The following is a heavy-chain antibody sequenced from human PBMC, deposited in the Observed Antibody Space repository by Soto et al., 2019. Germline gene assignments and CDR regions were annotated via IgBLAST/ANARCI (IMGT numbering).Heavy chain of an antibody. J-gene: IGHJ6*03. CDR1: GGPFSGYY. V-gene: IGHV4-34*01. CDR2: FNHIGGT. Sequence: SETLSLTCAVSGGPFSGYYWSWIRQPPGKGLEWIGEFNHIGGTNYNPSLKSRVTISGDMSKNQFSLKLNSVTAADTAVYYCARGRGVVVPAAISPPRYYYMDVWGKGATVTVSS. CDR3: ARGRGVVVPAAISPPRYYYMDV. D-gene: IGHD2-2*01.